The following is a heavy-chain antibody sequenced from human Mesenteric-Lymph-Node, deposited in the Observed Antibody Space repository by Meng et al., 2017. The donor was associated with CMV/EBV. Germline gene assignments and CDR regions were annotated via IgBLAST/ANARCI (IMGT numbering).Heavy chain of an antibody. V-gene: IGHV4-4*02. CDR3: AVLLWFGEAGWFDP. D-gene: IGHD3-10*01. CDR2: SYHSGST. J-gene: IGHJ5*02. CDR1: GGAFSSSNW. Sequence: VPGGAFSSSNWWSCVRQPPGKGLWWIGESYHSGSTNYNPSLKSRVTISVDKSKNQFSLKLSSVTAADTFVYYCAVLLWFGEAGWFDPWGQGTLVTVSS.